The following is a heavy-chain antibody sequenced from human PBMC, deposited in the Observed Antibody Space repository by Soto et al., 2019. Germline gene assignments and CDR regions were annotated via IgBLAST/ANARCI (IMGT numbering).Heavy chain of an antibody. Sequence: GGSLTPSCPASGSSFSSYAMSWVRQPQGEGLEWVSRISDGGDSTNYADSVRGRFTIARDRSKNTLYLHMISLRAEDTAVYFCAKEYCGAGCAFDFWGLGALVPVSS. CDR3: AKEYCGAGCAFDF. D-gene: IGHD2-21*02. J-gene: IGHJ4*02. V-gene: IGHV3-23*01. CDR1: GSSFSSYA. CDR2: ISDGGDST.